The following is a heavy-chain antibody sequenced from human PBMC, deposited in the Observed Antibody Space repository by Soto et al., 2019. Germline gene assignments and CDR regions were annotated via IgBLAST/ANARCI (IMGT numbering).Heavy chain of an antibody. Sequence: ASVKVSCKASGYTFTSYAMHWVRQAPGQRLEWMGWINAGNGNTKYSQKFQGRVTITRDTSASTAYMELSSLRSEDTAVYYCARQLVVVPAARHGMDVWGQGTTVTVYS. V-gene: IGHV1-3*01. CDR2: INAGNGNT. J-gene: IGHJ6*02. CDR3: ARQLVVVPAARHGMDV. CDR1: GYTFTSYA. D-gene: IGHD2-2*01.